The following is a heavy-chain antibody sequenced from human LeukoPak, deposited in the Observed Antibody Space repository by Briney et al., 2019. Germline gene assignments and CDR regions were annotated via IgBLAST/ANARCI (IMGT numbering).Heavy chain of an antibody. CDR2: IYPGDSDP. V-gene: IGHV5-51*01. J-gene: IGHJ3*02. CDR3: ATRGGGQMVRGIPDAFAI. CDR1: GYSFSSYW. D-gene: IGHD3-10*01. Sequence: GESLKISCKGSGYSFSSYWIGWVRQMPGKGLEWMGMIYPGDSDPRYSPSFQGQVTFAADKSINTAPLHWSSLKASDTAMYYCATRGGGQMVRGIPDAFAIWGQGTMVTVSS.